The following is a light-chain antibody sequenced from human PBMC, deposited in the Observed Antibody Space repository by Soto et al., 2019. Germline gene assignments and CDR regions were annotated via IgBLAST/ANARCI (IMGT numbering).Light chain of an antibody. CDR2: DAS. J-gene: IGKJ5*01. CDR1: QSVPKSY. Sequence: IVLTQSPGTLSLSPGERATLSCRASQSVPKSYLAWYQQRPGQAPRLLIYDASNRATGIPDRFSGSESGTDFTLTISRLEPEDFAVYYCHQYAWSPLTFSQGTRLEIK. V-gene: IGKV3-20*01. CDR3: HQYAWSPLT.